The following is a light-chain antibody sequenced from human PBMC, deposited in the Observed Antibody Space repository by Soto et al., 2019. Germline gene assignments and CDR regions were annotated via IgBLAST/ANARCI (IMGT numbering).Light chain of an antibody. Sequence: EIVMTQSPATLSVSPGERATLSCRTSQSVNNNYLAWYQQKPGQAPGLLIYGASSRATGIPDRFGGSGSGTDFTLSISRLEPEDFAVYYCQQYSSLWTFGQGTKVDIK. CDR1: QSVNNNY. CDR3: QQYSSLWT. J-gene: IGKJ1*01. CDR2: GAS. V-gene: IGKV3-20*01.